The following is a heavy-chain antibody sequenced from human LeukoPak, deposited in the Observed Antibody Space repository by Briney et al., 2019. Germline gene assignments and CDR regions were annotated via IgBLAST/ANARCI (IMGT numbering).Heavy chain of an antibody. CDR2: FSGSGGST. V-gene: IGHV3-23*01. CDR3: AKDVGYCSSTTCYKPFDY. J-gene: IGHJ4*02. CDR1: GFTFSNYA. D-gene: IGHD2-2*02. Sequence: GGSLRLSCAASGFTFSNYAMSWVRLAPGKGLEWVSAFSGSGGSTYYADSVKGRFTISRDNSKNTLYLQMNSLRAEDTAVYYCAKDVGYCSSTTCYKPFDYWGQGTLVTVSS.